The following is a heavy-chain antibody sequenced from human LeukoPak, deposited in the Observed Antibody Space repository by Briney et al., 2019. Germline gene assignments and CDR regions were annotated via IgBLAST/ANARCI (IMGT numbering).Heavy chain of an antibody. Sequence: PGQSLRLSSAASGFTFSIYSMKWVRPAPGKGLEWVASISTISSYIYYADSVKGRFTISRDNAKNSLYQQMNGLRAEDTAVYYCARDREGRPARRFDYWGQGTLVTVSS. D-gene: IGHD2-2*01. V-gene: IGHV3-21*01. J-gene: IGHJ4*02. CDR2: ISTISSYI. CDR1: GFTFSIYS. CDR3: ARDREGRPARRFDY.